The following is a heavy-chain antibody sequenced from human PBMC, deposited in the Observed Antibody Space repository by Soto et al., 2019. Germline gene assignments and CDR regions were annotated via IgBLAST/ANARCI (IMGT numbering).Heavy chain of an antibody. V-gene: IGHV4-34*01. CDR1: GGSLSDYY. J-gene: IGHJ4*02. CDR3: ARGMDHSKSGY. Sequence: SETLSLTCAVYGGSLSDYYLSWIRQSPGKGLEWIGEVSQSEGTNYNPSLKSRVTISTDMSKNQFSLKLSAVTDADTAVYHCARGMDHSKSGYWAQGTLVTVSS. CDR2: VSQSEGT. D-gene: IGHD4-4*01.